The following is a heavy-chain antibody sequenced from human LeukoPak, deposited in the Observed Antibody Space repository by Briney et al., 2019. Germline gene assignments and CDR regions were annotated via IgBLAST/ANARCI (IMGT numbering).Heavy chain of an antibody. CDR3: GGRHHDSSGSYLDY. J-gene: IGHJ4*02. Sequence: GGSLRLSCSASGFTFSSYAMHWVRQAPGKGLEYVSVISSNGGSTYYADSVKGRFTISRDNSKNRLYLQMSSLRAEDTAVYYCGGRHHDSSGSYLDYWGQGTLVTVSS. CDR1: GFTFSSYA. V-gene: IGHV3-64D*06. CDR2: ISSNGGST. D-gene: IGHD3-22*01.